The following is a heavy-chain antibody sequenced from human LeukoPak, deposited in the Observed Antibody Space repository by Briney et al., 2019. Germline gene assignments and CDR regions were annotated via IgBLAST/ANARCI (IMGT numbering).Heavy chain of an antibody. J-gene: IGHJ6*03. CDR1: GGSFSGYY. Sequence: SETLSLTCAVYGGSFSGYYWSWIRQPPGKGLEWIGGINHSGSTNYNPSLKSRVTISVDTSKNQFSLKLSSVTAADTAVYYCARGGTPYCSRGSCFRVYYYYMDVWGKGTTVTVSS. D-gene: IGHD2-15*01. CDR2: INHSGST. CDR3: ARGGTPYCSRGSCFRVYYYYMDV. V-gene: IGHV4-34*01.